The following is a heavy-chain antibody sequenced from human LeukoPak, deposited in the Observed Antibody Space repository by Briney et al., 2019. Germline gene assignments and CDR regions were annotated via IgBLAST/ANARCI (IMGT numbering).Heavy chain of an antibody. Sequence: GGSLRLSCAASGFTFSSYAMSWVRQAPGKGLEWVSAISASGGSTYYADSVKGRFTISRDNSKNTLYLQMNSLRAEDTAVYYCAKDPRQGYYFDYWGQGTLVTVSS. J-gene: IGHJ4*02. CDR3: AKDPRQGYYFDY. V-gene: IGHV3-23*01. CDR2: ISASGGST. CDR1: GFTFSSYA.